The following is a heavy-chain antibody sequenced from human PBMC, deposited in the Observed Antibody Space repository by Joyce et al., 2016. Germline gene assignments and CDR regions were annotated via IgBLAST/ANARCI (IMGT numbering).Heavy chain of an antibody. CDR2: IYPGDSDT. D-gene: IGHD3-22*01. V-gene: IGHV5-51*01. CDR3: ARSRTSGSVNAFDI. J-gene: IGHJ3*02. CDR1: GYSFSTYW. Sequence: EVQLVQSGAEVKKPGESLKISCKGSGYSFSTYWIGWVRQMPGKGLEWMVTIYPGDSDTRYSSSFRGLATISVDKSISTAFLQWRSLKASDTAMFCCARSRTSGSVNAFDIWGQGTMVTVS.